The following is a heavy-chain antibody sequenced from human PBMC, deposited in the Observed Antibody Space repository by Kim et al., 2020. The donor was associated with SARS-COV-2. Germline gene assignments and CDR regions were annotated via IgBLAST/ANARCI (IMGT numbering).Heavy chain of an antibody. D-gene: IGHD3-22*01. CDR1: GGSFSGYY. Sequence: SETLSLTCAVYGGSFSGYYWSWIRQPPGKGLEWIGEINHSGSTNYNPSLKSRVTISVDTSKNQFSLKLSSVTAADTAVYYCARSRASSGYPAWYYYYYGMDVWGQGTTVTVSS. CDR3: ARSRASSGYPAWYYYYYGMDV. J-gene: IGHJ6*02. V-gene: IGHV4-34*01. CDR2: INHSGST.